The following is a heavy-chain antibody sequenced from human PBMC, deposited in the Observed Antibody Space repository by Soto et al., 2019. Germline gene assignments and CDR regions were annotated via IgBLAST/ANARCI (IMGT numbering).Heavy chain of an antibody. J-gene: IGHJ5*02. D-gene: IGHD3-9*01. Sequence: GGSLRLSCAASGFSFCRYVMAWVRQTPGQGLEWVSSISGRGDATYYADSVKGRFTISRDNSKNTLFLQMNSLGADDTAVYYCAKDPILTTPPSFDPWGQGTLVTVSS. CDR1: GFSFCRYV. V-gene: IGHV3-23*01. CDR3: AKDPILTTPPSFDP. CDR2: ISGRGDAT.